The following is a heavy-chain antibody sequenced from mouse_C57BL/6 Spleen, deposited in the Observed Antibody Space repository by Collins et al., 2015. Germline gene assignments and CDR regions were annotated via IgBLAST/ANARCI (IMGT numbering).Heavy chain of an antibody. CDR1: GYAFNNYW. CDR2: IYPGDGDT. J-gene: IGHJ3*01. Sequence: QVQLQQSGAELVKPGASVKISCKASGYAFNNYWMNWVKQRPGMGLEWIGQIYPGDGDTNYNGKFKGKATLTVDKSSTTASMQLSSLTSEDSAVYFCARGAYWGQGTLVTALQ. CDR3: ARGAY. V-gene: IGHV1-80*01.